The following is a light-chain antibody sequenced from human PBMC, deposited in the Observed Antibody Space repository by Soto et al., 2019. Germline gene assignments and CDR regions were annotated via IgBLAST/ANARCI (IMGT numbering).Light chain of an antibody. Sequence: QSALTQPASVSGSPGQSITISCTGTSSDVGDYNYVSWYQQHPGKVPKLMIYDVSSRPSGVSNRFSGSKSGNTASLTISGLQAEDEADYYCSSYTSGSTLLVFGGGTKLTVL. J-gene: IGLJ2*01. CDR1: SSDVGDYNY. CDR3: SSYTSGSTLLV. CDR2: DVS. V-gene: IGLV2-14*01.